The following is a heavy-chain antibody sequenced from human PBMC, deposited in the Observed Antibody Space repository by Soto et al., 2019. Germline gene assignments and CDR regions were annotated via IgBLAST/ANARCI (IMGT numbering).Heavy chain of an antibody. CDR1: GFTFRSYG. Sequence: EVQLLDSGGGLVQPGGFLRLSCAASGFTFRSYGMNWVRQAPGKGLEWVSAISGSGGSTYYADSVKGRFTISRDNSKNTLYVQMNSLRAEDTAIYYCAQDDGSGYYSLDSWCQGTLVTVSS. V-gene: IGHV3-23*01. CDR3: AQDDGSGYYSLDS. J-gene: IGHJ4*02. CDR2: ISGSGGST. D-gene: IGHD3-22*01.